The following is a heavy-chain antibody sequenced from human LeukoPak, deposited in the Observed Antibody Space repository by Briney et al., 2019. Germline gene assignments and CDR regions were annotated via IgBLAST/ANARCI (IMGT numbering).Heavy chain of an antibody. CDR1: GFTFSSYA. Sequence: GGSLRLSCAASGFTFSSYAMSWVRQAPGKGLEWVSAISGSGGSTYYADSVKGRFTISRDNSKNTLYLQMNSLRAEDTAVYYCAKVGGYSSGWYHSDYWGRGTLVTVSS. CDR2: ISGSGGST. CDR3: AKVGGYSSGWYHSDY. V-gene: IGHV3-23*01. J-gene: IGHJ4*02. D-gene: IGHD6-19*01.